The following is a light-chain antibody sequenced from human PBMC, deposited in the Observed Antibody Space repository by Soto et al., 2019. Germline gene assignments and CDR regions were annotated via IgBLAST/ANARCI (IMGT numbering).Light chain of an antibody. CDR3: CSYAGSYTSVV. CDR1: SSDVGGYNY. Sequence: QSALTQPRSVSGSPGQSVTISCTGTSSDVGGYNYVSWYQQHPGKAPKLMIYDVSKRPSGVPDRFSGSKSGNTASLTISGRQADDEADYYYCSYAGSYTSVVFGGGTKVTVL. CDR2: DVS. V-gene: IGLV2-11*01. J-gene: IGLJ2*01.